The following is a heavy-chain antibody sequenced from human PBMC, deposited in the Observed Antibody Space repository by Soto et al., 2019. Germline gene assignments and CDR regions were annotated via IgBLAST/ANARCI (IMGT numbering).Heavy chain of an antibody. J-gene: IGHJ6*02. Sequence: PSETLSLTCTVSGGSVSSGSYYWSWIRQPPGKGLEWIGYIYYSGSTNYSPSLKSRVTISVDTSKNQFSLKLSSVTAADPAVYYCARGKGVPASYYYYGMDVWGQGTTVTVSS. CDR1: GGSVSSGSYY. V-gene: IGHV4-61*01. D-gene: IGHD3-10*01. CDR3: ARGKGVPASYYYYGMDV. CDR2: IYYSGST.